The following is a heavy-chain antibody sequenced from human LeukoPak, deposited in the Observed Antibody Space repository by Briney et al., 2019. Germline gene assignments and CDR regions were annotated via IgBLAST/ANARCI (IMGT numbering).Heavy chain of an antibody. D-gene: IGHD3-16*01. CDR2: IEKDGSDI. CDR1: GFPFSAHW. CDR3: ATNTDYRLDY. J-gene: IGHJ4*02. Sequence: PGGSLRLSCATSGFPFSAHWMSWVRQAPGKGLEWVANIEKDGSDIHYADSVRGRFTISRDNTQTSQWLQMNSLRVEDTAIYYCATNTDYRLDYWGQGILVTVSS. V-gene: IGHV3-7*01.